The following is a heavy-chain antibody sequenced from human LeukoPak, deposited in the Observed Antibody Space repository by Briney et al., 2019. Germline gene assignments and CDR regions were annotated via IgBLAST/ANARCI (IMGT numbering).Heavy chain of an antibody. CDR3: AKSLRVAGNWYFDL. J-gene: IGHJ2*01. V-gene: IGHV3-23*01. CDR1: GFTFSSYA. D-gene: IGHD6-19*01. Sequence: PGGSLRLSCAVSGFTFSSYAMSWVRQAPGKGLEWVSAISGSGGSTYYADSVKGRFTISRDNSKNTLYLQMNSLRAEDTAVYYCAKSLRVAGNWYFDLWGRGTLVTVSS. CDR2: ISGSGGST.